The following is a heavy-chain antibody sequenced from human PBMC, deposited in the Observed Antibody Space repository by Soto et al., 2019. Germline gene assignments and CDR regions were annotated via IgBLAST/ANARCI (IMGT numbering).Heavy chain of an antibody. CDR1: GGSISSYY. D-gene: IGHD2-2*01. CDR3: ARTSLPTKYFDY. V-gene: IGHV4-59*01. J-gene: IGHJ4*02. Sequence: SETLSLTCTVSGGSISSYYWSWIRQPPGKGLEWIGYIYYSGSTNYNPSLKSQVTISVDTSKNQFSLKLSSVTAADTAVYYCARTSLPTKYFDYWGQRTLVTVSS. CDR2: IYYSGST.